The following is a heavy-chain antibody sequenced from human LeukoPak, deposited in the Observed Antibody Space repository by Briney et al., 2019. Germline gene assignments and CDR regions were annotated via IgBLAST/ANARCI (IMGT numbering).Heavy chain of an antibody. D-gene: IGHD6-19*01. V-gene: IGHV3-33*01. CDR2: IWYDGSKK. J-gene: IGHJ4*02. CDR1: GFTFRSYG. CDR3: ARDLGTAGSFYFDY. Sequence: GGSLRLSCGASGFTFRSYGMLWVRQTPGKGREGVAVIWYDGSKKYSADYLKSRFTICRVDSKSTLYLQMNSLRAEDTAVYYCARDLGTAGSFYFDYWGQGTLVTVSS.